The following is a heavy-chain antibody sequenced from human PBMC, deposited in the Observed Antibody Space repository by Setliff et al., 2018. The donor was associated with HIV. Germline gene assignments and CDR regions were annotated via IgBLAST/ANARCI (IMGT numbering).Heavy chain of an antibody. CDR3: ARAPRDGNNYGYQPYYFDY. CDR1: GGTFSSYA. V-gene: IGHV1-69*05. J-gene: IGHJ4*02. CDR2: IIPIFGTT. Sequence: GASVKVSCKASGGTFSSYAISWVRQAPGQGLEWMGGIIPIFGTTKYAQKFQGRVTITTDESTSTAYMELSSLRSEDTAVYYCARAPRDGNNYGYQPYYFDYWGQGTLVTVS. D-gene: IGHD4-17*01.